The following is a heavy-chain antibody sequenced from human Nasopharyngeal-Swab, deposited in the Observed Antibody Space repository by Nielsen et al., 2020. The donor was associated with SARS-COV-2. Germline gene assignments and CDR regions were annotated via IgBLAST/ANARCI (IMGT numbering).Heavy chain of an antibody. V-gene: IGHV1-69*13. CDR1: RGTFNSYG. CDR2: IIPFFRTA. J-gene: IGHJ4*02. Sequence: SVKVSCKASRGTFNSYGISWVRQAPGQGLEWMGGIIPFFRTANYAQKFQGRVTFTADDSTSTAYMDLSSLRFQDTAVYYCARDGGIAAAGLTHPFDYWGQGTLVTVSS. CDR3: ARDGGIAAAGLTHPFDY. D-gene: IGHD6-13*01.